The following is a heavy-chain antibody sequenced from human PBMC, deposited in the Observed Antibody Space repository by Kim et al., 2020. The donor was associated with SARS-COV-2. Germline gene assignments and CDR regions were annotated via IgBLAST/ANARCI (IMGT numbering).Heavy chain of an antibody. Sequence: SETLSLTCAVYGGSFSGYYWCWICKPPGKGLEWIGVVNHSGSTNYNPSLNSRITISVATAKNKFSLNLSSVTAAATAACYSARGLRQNPSYGLYLWAQ. CDR2: VNHSGST. CDR3: ARGLRQNPSYGLYL. J-gene: IGHJ6*02. CDR1: GGSFSGYY. V-gene: IGHV4-34*01.